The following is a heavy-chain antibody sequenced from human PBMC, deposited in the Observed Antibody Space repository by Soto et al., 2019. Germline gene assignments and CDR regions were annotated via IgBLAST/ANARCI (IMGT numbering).Heavy chain of an antibody. Sequence: GGSLRLSCGASGFIVSTSYMSWVRQAPGKGLEWVSIIYNDGSTYYADSVKGRFTVSRDDSKNTLYLEILSLRAEDTAVYYCARDSYTRYWGQGTLVTVSS. CDR3: ARDSYTRY. CDR1: GFIVSTSY. CDR2: IYNDGST. D-gene: IGHD4-4*01. J-gene: IGHJ4*02. V-gene: IGHV3-66*01.